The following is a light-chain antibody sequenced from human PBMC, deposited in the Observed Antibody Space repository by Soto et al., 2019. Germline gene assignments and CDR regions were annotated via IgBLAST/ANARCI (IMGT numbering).Light chain of an antibody. CDR2: AAS. CDR1: QRITSY. Sequence: DIQMTQSPSSLAASVGDSVTLTCRASQRITSYLNWYQQKPGKAPKLLIYAASSLQSGVPSRFSGSGSGTDFTLTISSLQPEDFATYYCQQSYSTPPTFGQGTKLEIK. J-gene: IGKJ2*01. CDR3: QQSYSTPPT. V-gene: IGKV1-39*01.